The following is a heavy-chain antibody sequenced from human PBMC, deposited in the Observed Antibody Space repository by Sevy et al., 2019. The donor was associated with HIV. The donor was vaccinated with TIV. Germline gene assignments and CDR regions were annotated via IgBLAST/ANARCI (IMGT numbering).Heavy chain of an antibody. J-gene: IGHJ1*01. V-gene: IGHV3-23*01. CDR3: GKDSHWGAADH. Sequence: GGSLRLSCAASGFTFASYGLIWFRHSPGKGLEWVSTISGSGTQINYADSVKGRFTISRDNSKHIVFLQMNSLRVDDTAIYYCGKDSHWGAADHWGQGTQVIVS. CDR1: GFTFASYG. D-gene: IGHD7-27*01. CDR2: ISGSGTQI.